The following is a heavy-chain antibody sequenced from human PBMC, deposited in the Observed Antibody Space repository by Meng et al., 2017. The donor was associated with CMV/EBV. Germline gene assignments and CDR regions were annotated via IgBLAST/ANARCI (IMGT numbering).Heavy chain of an antibody. V-gene: IGHV4-34*01. CDR3: ARVWDSGWDY. Sequence: HVEVQKCGETLCKPSDTLDLTCAGYGGYFSGYYWRWIRQPPGKGLEWIGEINHSGNTNYNPSLKSRVTISLDTSKNQFSLKLSSVTAADTAVYYCARVWDSGWDYWGQGTLVTVSS. J-gene: IGHJ4*02. CDR1: GGYFSGYY. CDR2: INHSGNT. D-gene: IGHD3-22*01.